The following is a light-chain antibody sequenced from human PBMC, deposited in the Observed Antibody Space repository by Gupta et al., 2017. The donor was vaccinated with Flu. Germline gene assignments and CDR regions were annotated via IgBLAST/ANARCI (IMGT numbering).Light chain of an antibody. J-gene: IGKJ2*01. Sequence: PSSLSAAVGDRVTSTCRASQSSSSYLAWYQQKPGKAPKLLIYAASTLQSGVPARFSGSGSGTEFTLKISRLQPEDVATYYCKQLKQNPYTFGQGTKVEIK. CDR1: QSSSSY. V-gene: IGKV1-9*01. CDR2: AAS. CDR3: KQLKQNPYT.